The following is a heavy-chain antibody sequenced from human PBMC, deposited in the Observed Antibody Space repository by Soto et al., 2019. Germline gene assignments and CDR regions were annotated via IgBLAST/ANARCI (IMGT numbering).Heavy chain of an antibody. J-gene: IGHJ4*02. CDR3: ARVRYYLTMTIDY. Sequence: SETLSLTCAVYGGSFSGYDWSWIRQPPGKGLEWIGEINHSGSTNYNPSLKSRVTISVDTSKNQFSLKLSSVTAADTAVYYCARVRYYLTMTIDYWGQGTLVTVSS. CDR2: INHSGST. CDR1: GGSFSGYD. D-gene: IGHD3-22*01. V-gene: IGHV4-34*01.